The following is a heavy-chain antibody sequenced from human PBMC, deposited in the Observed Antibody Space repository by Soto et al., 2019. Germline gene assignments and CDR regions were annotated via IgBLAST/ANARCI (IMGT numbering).Heavy chain of an antibody. CDR2: VGTANTDT. V-gene: IGHV1-18*01. D-gene: IGHD3-22*01. CDR3: ARELNTDSSAYYSFAF. CDR1: GYTFTAHG. J-gene: IGHJ4*02. Sequence: ASVKVSCKTSGYTFTAHGLAWLRQAPGQRPEWMGWVGTANTDTNYAQRFQGRVTMTTDTSTTTTYMELRSLRSDDTAVYYCARELNTDSSAYYSFAFWGQGTLVTVSS.